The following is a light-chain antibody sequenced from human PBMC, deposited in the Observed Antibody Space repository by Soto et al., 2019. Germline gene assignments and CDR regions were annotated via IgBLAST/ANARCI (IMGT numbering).Light chain of an antibody. Sequence: EIVLTQSPGTLSLSPGERATLSCRASQSVSSSYLAWYQQKPGQAPRRLIYGASSRATGIPDRFSGSGYGTDFTLTISRLEPEDFAVYYCHQYDSSPLTFGGGTKVEIK. J-gene: IGKJ4*01. CDR2: GAS. CDR1: QSVSSSY. CDR3: HQYDSSPLT. V-gene: IGKV3-20*01.